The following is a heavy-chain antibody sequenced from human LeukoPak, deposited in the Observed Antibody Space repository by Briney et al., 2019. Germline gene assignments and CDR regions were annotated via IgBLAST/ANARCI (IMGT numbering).Heavy chain of an antibody. D-gene: IGHD3-16*02. CDR1: GGSFSGYY. V-gene: IGHV4-34*01. Sequence: SETLSLTCAVYGGSFSGYYWSWIRQPPGKGLEWIGEINHSGSTNYNPSLKSRVTISVDTSKNQFSLKLSSVTAADTAVYYCARERDLSHFDYWGQGTLVTVSS. CDR2: INHSGST. J-gene: IGHJ4*02. CDR3: ARERDLSHFDY.